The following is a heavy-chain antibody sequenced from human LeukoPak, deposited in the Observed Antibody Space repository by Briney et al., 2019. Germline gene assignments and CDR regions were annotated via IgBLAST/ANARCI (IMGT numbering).Heavy chain of an antibody. Sequence: GESLKISCKGSGYTFTSYWIIWVRQIPGKGLEWMGRIDPSDSYTNYSPSFEGHVTISADKSISTAYLQWSSLEASDTAMYYCARIGYGCDSVALYHYSLDVWGKGTTVTVSS. J-gene: IGHJ6*04. D-gene: IGHD3-22*01. CDR3: ARIGYGCDSVALYHYSLDV. V-gene: IGHV5-10-1*01. CDR1: GYTFTSYW. CDR2: IDPSDSYT.